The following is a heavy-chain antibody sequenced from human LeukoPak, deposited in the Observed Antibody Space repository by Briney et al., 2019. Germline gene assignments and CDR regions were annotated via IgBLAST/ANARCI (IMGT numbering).Heavy chain of an antibody. J-gene: IGHJ4*02. Sequence: GGSLRLSCAASGFTHSAHSMNCVRQAPTKGLEGVASISNRSSYIYYGGSVKGRFTVSRHNAKNALYLQVNRLIFEDTHVYYCVRRGVSGEEALDFDYWGQGTLVTVSS. V-gene: IGHV3-21*01. CDR2: ISNRSSYI. CDR3: VRRGVSGEEALDFDY. CDR1: GFTHSAHS. D-gene: IGHD6-19*01.